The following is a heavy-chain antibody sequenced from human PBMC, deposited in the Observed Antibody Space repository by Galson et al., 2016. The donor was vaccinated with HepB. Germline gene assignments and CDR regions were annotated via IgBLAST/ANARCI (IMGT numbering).Heavy chain of an antibody. CDR1: GFSFNNYA. J-gene: IGHJ6*02. CDR2: INGGDGST. D-gene: IGHD3-3*01. Sequence: SGAEVKKPGESLRLSCAASGFSFNNYAMAWVRQAPGKGLEWVSSINGGDGSTSYANSVKGRFTISRDSSKTTLYLQMSSLRAEDTAGYFCAKSYYCFWCGYLDVWGQRTTVTVSS. V-gene: IGHV3-23*01. CDR3: AKSYYCFWCGYLDV.